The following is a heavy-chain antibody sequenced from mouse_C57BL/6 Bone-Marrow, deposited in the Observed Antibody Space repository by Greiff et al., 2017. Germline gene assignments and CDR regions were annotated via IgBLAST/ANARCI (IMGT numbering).Heavy chain of an antibody. D-gene: IGHD2-2*01. CDR2: ISDGGSYT. J-gene: IGHJ1*03. Sequence: EVQGVESGGGLVKPGGSLKLSCAASGFTFSSYAMSWVRQTPEKRLEWVATISDGGSYTYYPDNVKGRFTISRDNAKNNLYLQMSHLKSEDTAMYYCARGLWLLGYWYFDVWGTGTTVTVSS. CDR1: GFTFSSYA. V-gene: IGHV5-4*01. CDR3: ARGLWLLGYWYFDV.